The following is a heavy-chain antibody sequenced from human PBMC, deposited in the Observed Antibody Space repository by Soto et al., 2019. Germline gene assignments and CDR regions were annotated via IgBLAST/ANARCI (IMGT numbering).Heavy chain of an antibody. CDR1: GFTFSSYG. CDR3: AKEATLGFDYIWGSYRSDAFDI. J-gene: IGHJ3*02. CDR2: ISYDGSNK. Sequence: GGSLRLSCAASGFTFSSYGMHWVRQAPGKGLEWVAVISYDGSNKYYADSVKGRFTISRDNSKNTLYLQMNSLRAEDTAVYYCAKEATLGFDYIWGSYRSDAFDIWGQGTMVTVSS. V-gene: IGHV3-30*18. D-gene: IGHD3-16*01.